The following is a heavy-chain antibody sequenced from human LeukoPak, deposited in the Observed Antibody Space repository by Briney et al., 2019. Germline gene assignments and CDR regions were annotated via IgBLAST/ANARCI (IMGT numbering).Heavy chain of an antibody. CDR2: INPNSGGT. D-gene: IGHD3-10*02. CDR3: ARVGLLIYSGSFLAY. J-gene: IGHJ4*02. CDR1: GYTFTGYY. V-gene: IGHV1-2*02. Sequence: ASVKVSCKASGYTFTGYYMHWVRQAPGQGLEWMGWINPNSGGTNYAQKFQGRVTMTRDTSISTAYMELSRLRSDDTAVYYCARVGLLIYSGSFLAYWGQGTLVTVSS.